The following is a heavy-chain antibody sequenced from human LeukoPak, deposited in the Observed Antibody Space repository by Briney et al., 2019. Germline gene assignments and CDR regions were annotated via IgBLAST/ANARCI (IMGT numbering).Heavy chain of an antibody. J-gene: IGHJ6*03. D-gene: IGHD4-17*01. CDR1: GGSISSSSYY. CDR3: ARGGTTVTTFLGYYYYYMDV. Sequence: SETLSLTCTVSGGSISSSSYYWGWIRQPPGKGLEWIGSIYYSGSTYYNPSLKSRVTISVDTSKNQFSLKLSSVTAADTAVYYCARGGTTVTTFLGYYYYYMDVWGKGTTVTISS. V-gene: IGHV4-39*07. CDR2: IYYSGST.